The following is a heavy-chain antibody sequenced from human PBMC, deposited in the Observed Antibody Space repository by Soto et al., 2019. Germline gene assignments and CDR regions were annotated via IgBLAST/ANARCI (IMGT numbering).Heavy chain of an antibody. CDR1: GFGFSDFY. CDR2: ISTSGSNT. D-gene: IGHD2-8*01. Sequence: QAQLVESGGGLIKPGGSLRLSCAASGFGFSDFYMTWIRQAPGKGLEWVSHISTSGSNTNYADSVKGRFTVSRDNANNALYLEMNNLRVEDTAVYFCARDRDTYGHGFFDYWGQGTLVTVSS. CDR3: ARDRDTYGHGFFDY. V-gene: IGHV3-11*06. J-gene: IGHJ4*02.